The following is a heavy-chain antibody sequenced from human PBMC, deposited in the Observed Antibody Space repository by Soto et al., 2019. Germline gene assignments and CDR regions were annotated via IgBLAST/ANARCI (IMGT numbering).Heavy chain of an antibody. CDR2: IKSKSDGGTT. D-gene: IGHD2-15*01. V-gene: IGHV3-15*07. J-gene: IGHJ5*02. Sequence: GGSLRLSCAASGFTFSYAWMNWVRQAPGKGLEWVGHIKSKSDGGTTDYAAPVKGRFTISRDDSKNTLYLQMNSLKTEDTAVYYCATGRYCSGSSCSGFDPWGQGTLVTVSS. CDR3: ATGRYCSGSSCSGFDP. CDR1: GFTFSYAW.